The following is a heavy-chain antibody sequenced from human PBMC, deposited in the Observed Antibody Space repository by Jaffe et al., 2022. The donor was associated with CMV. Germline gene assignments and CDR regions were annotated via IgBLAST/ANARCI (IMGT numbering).Heavy chain of an antibody. CDR2: ISWNSGSI. J-gene: IGHJ4*02. CDR1: GFTFDDYA. Sequence: EVQLVESGGGLVQPGRSLRLSCAASGFTFDDYAMHWVRQAPGKGLEWVSGISWNSGSIGYADSVKGRFTISRDNAKNSLYLQMNSLRAEDTALYYCAKDIGLGSSSWYGLDYWGQGTLVTVSS. CDR3: AKDIGLGSSSWYGLDY. V-gene: IGHV3-9*01. D-gene: IGHD6-13*01.